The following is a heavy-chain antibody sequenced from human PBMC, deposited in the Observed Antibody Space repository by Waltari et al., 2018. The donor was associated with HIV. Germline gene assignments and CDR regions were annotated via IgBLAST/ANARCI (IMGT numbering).Heavy chain of an antibody. V-gene: IGHV1-69*01. Sequence: QVQLVQSGAEVKKPGSSVKVSCKASGGTFSSYAISGVGQAPGQGLEWMGGIIPIFGTTNYAQKFQGRVTITADESTSTAYMELSSLRSEDTALYYCARDLSPKVVAGTVFQHWGQGTLVTVSS. CDR2: IIPIFGTT. CDR3: ARDLSPKVVAGTVFQH. D-gene: IGHD6-19*01. CDR1: GGTFSSYA. J-gene: IGHJ1*01.